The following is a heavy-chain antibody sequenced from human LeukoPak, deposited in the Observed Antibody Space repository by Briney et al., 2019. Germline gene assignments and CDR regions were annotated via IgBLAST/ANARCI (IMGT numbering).Heavy chain of an antibody. CDR3: AKEGEIAVAAWGAFDI. Sequence: PGGSLRLSCAASGFTFSSYAMSWVRQAPGKGLEWVSAISGSGGSTYYADSVKGRFTISRDNSKNTPYLQMNSLRAEDTAVYYCAKEGEIAVAAWGAFDIWGQGTMVTVSS. CDR1: GFTFSSYA. D-gene: IGHD6-19*01. CDR2: ISGSGGST. V-gene: IGHV3-23*01. J-gene: IGHJ3*02.